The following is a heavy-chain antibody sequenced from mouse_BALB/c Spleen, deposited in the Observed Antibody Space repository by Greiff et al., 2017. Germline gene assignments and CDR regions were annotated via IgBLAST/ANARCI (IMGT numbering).Heavy chain of an antibody. CDR3: ARIYYDSDAMDY. CDR2: ISSGGST. J-gene: IGHJ4*01. CDR1: GFTFSSYA. Sequence: EVKVVESGGGLVKPGGSLKLSCAASGFTFSSYAMSWVRQTPEKRLEWVASISSGGSTYYPDSVKGRFTISRDNARNILYLQMSSLRSEDTAMYYCARIYYDSDAMDYWGQGTSVTVSA. V-gene: IGHV5-6-5*01. D-gene: IGHD2-4*01.